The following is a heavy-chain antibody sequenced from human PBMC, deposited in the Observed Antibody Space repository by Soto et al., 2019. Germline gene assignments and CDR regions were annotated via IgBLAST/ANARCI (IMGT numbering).Heavy chain of an antibody. J-gene: IGHJ4*02. Sequence: KSSETLSLTCSVSCGSISGSYWSWIRQSPGKGLEWLGYVYYTGSTNYSPSLRSRVSISVDTSKNEFSLRLSSVTAADTAVYYCARERGDPYPRVFDYWGQGTLVTVSS. CDR2: VYYTGST. D-gene: IGHD2-21*02. CDR3: ARERGDPYPRVFDY. V-gene: IGHV4-59*12. CDR1: CGSISGSY.